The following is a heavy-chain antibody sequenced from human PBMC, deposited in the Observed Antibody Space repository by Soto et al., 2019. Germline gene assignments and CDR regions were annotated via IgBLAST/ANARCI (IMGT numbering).Heavy chain of an antibody. J-gene: IGHJ4*02. CDR2: ISSSSSYI. D-gene: IGHD3-3*01. Sequence: EVQLVESGGGLVKPGGSLRLSCAASGFTFSSYSMNWVRQAPGKGLEWVSSISSSSSYIYYADSVKGRFTISRDNAKNSLYLQMNSLRAEDTAVYYCARDQGVWEWLLPMQFGPPGYWGQGTLVTVSS. CDR1: GFTFSSYS. CDR3: ARDQGVWEWLLPMQFGPPGY. V-gene: IGHV3-21*01.